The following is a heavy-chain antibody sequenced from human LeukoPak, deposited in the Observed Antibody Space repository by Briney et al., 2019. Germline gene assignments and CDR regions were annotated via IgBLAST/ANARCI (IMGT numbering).Heavy chain of an antibody. J-gene: IGHJ5*02. V-gene: IGHV3-23*01. D-gene: IGHD6-13*01. CDR2: ISGSGGST. CDR3: AKDGIAAAGFLAAGRNWFDP. Sequence: GGSLRLSCAASGFTFSSYGMSWVRQAPGKGLEWVSAISGSGGSTYYADFVKGRFTISRDNSKNTLYLQMNSLRAEDTAVYYCAKDGIAAAGFLAAGRNWFDPWGRGTLVTVSS. CDR1: GFTFSSYG.